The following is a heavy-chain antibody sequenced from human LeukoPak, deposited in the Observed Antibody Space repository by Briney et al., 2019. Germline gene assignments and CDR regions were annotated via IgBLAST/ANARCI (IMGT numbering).Heavy chain of an antibody. Sequence: SETLSLTCAVYGGSFSGYYWSWIRQPPGKGLEWIGEINHSGSTNYNPSLKIRVTISVDTSKYKFSLKLSSVTAADTAVDCCARGRGYSRGYFDYWGQGTLVTVSS. V-gene: IGHV4-34*01. D-gene: IGHD5-18*01. CDR3: ARGRGYSRGYFDY. CDR1: GGSFSGYY. CDR2: INHSGST. J-gene: IGHJ4*02.